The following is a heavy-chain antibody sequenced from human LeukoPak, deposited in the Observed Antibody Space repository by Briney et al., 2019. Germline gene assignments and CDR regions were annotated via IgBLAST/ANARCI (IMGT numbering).Heavy chain of an antibody. CDR2: IIPILGIA. Sequence: SVKVSCKASGGTFSSYAISWVRQAPGQGLEWMGRIIPILGIANYAQKFQGRVTITADKSTSTAYMELSSLRSEDTAVYYCARVVGPPYYGSEPAGFDPWGQGTLVTVSS. D-gene: IGHD3-10*01. CDR1: GGTFSSYA. CDR3: ARVVGPPYYGSEPAGFDP. J-gene: IGHJ5*02. V-gene: IGHV1-69*04.